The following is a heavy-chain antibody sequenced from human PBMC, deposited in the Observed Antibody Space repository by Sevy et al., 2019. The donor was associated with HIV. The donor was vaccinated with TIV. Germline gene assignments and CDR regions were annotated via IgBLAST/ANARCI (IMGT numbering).Heavy chain of an antibody. D-gene: IGHD6-6*01. J-gene: IGHJ4*02. CDR1: GFTFSSSA. CDR3: ARDGIAARLGLDY. Sequence: GGSLRLSCAASGFTFSSSAMHWVRQAPGKGLEWVALISYDASNIFYADSVKGRFTISRDNSKNTLYLQMNSLRVEDTAVYYCARDGIAARLGLDYWGQGTMVTVSS. V-gene: IGHV3-30-3*01. CDR2: ISYDASNI.